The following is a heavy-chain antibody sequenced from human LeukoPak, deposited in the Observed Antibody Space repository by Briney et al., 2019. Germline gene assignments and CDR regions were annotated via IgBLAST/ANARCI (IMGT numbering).Heavy chain of an antibody. V-gene: IGHV4-59*03. CDR1: GGSISGYY. CDR2: IYSSGSA. CDR3: ARLHASRAEEFDP. D-gene: IGHD3-16*01. Sequence: PSETLSLTCTVPGGSISGYYWSWIRQPPGKGLEWIGYIYSSGSASYNPSLIGRVTILVDTSKNQFSLTLTSVTAADTAVYYCARLHASRAEEFDPWGQGTLVTVSS. J-gene: IGHJ5*02.